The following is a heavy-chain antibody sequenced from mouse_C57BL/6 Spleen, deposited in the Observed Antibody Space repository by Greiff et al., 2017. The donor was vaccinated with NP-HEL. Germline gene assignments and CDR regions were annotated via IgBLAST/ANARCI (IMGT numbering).Heavy chain of an antibody. D-gene: IGHD1-1*02. CDR3: ARGVATKRAMDY. CDR2: IYPGDGDT. Sequence: QVQLQQSGPELVKPGASVKISCKASGYAFSSSWMNWVKQRPGKGLEWIGRIYPGDGDTNYNGKFKGKATLTADKSSSTAYMQLSSLTSEDSAVYFCARGVATKRAMDYWGQGTSVTVSS. CDR1: GYAFSSSW. V-gene: IGHV1-82*01. J-gene: IGHJ4*01.